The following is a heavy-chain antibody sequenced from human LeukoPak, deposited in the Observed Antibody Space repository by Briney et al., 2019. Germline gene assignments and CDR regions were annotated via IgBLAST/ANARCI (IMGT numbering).Heavy chain of an antibody. CDR1: GFTFSTYW. J-gene: IGHJ4*02. Sequence: GGSLTLSCAASGFTFSTYWMHWVRQAPGKGLVWVSRINSDGSGTTYADSVEGRFTISRDNAKNTLYLQMNSLRAEDTAVYYCARDHYGDYVFDYWGQGTLVTVSS. CDR2: INSDGSGT. V-gene: IGHV3-74*01. CDR3: ARDHYGDYVFDY. D-gene: IGHD4-17*01.